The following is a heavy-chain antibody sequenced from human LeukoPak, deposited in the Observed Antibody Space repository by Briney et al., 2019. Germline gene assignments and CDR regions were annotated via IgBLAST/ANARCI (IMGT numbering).Heavy chain of an antibody. CDR1: GGSIRSYY. J-gene: IGHJ2*01. V-gene: IGHV4-59*08. D-gene: IGHD3-22*01. CDR2: IYYSGST. Sequence: SETLSLTCTVSGGSIRSYYWSWIRQPPGKGLEWIGYIYYSGSTSYNPSLKSRVTISVDTSKNQFSLKLSSVTAADTAVYYCARRWGYDYYDSTWYFDLWGRGTLVTVSS. CDR3: ARRWGYDYYDSTWYFDL.